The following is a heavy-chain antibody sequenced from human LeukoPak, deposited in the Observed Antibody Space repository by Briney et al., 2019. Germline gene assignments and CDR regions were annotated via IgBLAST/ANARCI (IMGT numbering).Heavy chain of an antibody. CDR1: GGSINSTNYY. Sequence: PSETLSLTCTVSGGSINSTNYYWGWIRQPPGKGLEWIGSAYFSGATYHNPSLKSRLTIPVDTSKNQFSLKLTSVTAADTAVYYCVRLAIFPHNWFDPWGQGTPVTVSS. D-gene: IGHD3-9*01. CDR2: AYFSGAT. CDR3: VRLAIFPHNWFDP. J-gene: IGHJ5*02. V-gene: IGHV4-39*01.